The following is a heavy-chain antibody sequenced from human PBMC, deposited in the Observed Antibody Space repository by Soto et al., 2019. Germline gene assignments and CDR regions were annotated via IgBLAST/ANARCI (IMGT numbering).Heavy chain of an antibody. D-gene: IGHD4-4*01. CDR2: INPSSGST. CDR1: GYTFTSYY. J-gene: IGHJ4*02. CDR3: ASELVYNNPYWDY. V-gene: IGHV1-46*03. Sequence: QVQLVQSGAEVKKPGASVKVSCKASGYTFTSYYMHWVRQAPGQGLEWMGIINPSSGSTSYAQKLHDRVNMTRDTSTNTLYIELSSLRSEDSAGYYCASELVYNNPYWDYWGQGTLVTVSS.